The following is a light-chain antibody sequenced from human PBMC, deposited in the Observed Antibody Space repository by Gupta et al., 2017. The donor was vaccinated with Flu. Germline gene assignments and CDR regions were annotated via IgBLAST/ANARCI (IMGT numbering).Light chain of an antibody. V-gene: IGLV2-23*01. CDR3: CSYAGSGTYYV. CDR2: EGS. Sequence: ITISGTGTSSEVGSYNLVSWDQQYPGKAPKLMMYEGSKRPSGVSNRFSGSKSGNTASLTISGLQADDEADYYCCSYAGSGTYYVFGTGTKVTVL. J-gene: IGLJ1*01. CDR1: SSEVGSYNL.